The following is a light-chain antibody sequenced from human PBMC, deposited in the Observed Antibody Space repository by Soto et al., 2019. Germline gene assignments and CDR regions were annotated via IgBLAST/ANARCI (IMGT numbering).Light chain of an antibody. CDR2: FAS. J-gene: IGKJ1*01. CDR1: QNSINK. CDR3: YQYCIGPRGT. V-gene: IGKV3-15*01. Sequence: ELVITQSPGTLSVSTGERATLSCRARQNSINKLAWYQQQPGQAPRLLIFFASTRVTGIPARFSGRGSGTEFTLTINSLQSENFAVYYCYQYCIGPRGTFGQGTKVDIK.